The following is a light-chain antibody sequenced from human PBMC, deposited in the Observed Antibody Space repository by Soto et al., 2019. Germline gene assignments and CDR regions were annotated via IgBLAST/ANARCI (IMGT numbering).Light chain of an antibody. J-gene: IGLJ2*01. V-gene: IGLV2-14*01. Sequence: QSALTQPASVSGSPGQSITISCTGTSSDVGGYNYVSWYQQHPGKAPKLMIYDVSNRPSGVSNRFSGYKSGNTASLTISGLQAEDEADYYCSSYTSSSTLGVFGGGTQLTVL. CDR1: SSDVGGYNY. CDR2: DVS. CDR3: SSYTSSSTLGV.